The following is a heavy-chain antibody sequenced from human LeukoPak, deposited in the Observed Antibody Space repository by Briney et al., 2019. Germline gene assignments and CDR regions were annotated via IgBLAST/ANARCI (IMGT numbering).Heavy chain of an antibody. D-gene: IGHD2-2*01. CDR1: GFTFSDYY. V-gene: IGHV3-7*01. J-gene: IGHJ3*01. CDR3: ARESVVVPAADDAFDF. Sequence: PGGSLRLSCAASGFTFSDYYMSWIRQAPGKGLEWVANIKQDGSDKYYVDSVKGRFTISRDNAKNSVYLQMNSLRAEDTAVYYCARESVVVPAADDAFDFWGQGTMVTVSS. CDR2: IKQDGSDK.